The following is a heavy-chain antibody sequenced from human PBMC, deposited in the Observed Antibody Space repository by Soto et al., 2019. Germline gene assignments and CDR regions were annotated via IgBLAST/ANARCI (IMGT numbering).Heavy chain of an antibody. CDR1: GFTFSSYA. CDR3: AKDEDYGDVPHGYN. J-gene: IGHJ4*02. D-gene: IGHD4-17*01. V-gene: IGHV3-23*01. CDR2: ISGSGGST. Sequence: GGSLRLSCAASGFTFSSYAMSWVRQAPGKGLEWVSAISGSGGSTYYADSVKGRFTISRDNSKNTLYLQMNSLRAEDTAVYYCAKDEDYGDVPHGYNWGQGTLVTVSS.